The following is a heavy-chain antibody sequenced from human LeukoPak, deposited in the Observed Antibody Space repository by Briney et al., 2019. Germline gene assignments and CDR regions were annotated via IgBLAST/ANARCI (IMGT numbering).Heavy chain of an antibody. V-gene: IGHV3-48*01. J-gene: IGHJ3*02. CDR2: ISSSGSTI. Sequence: GGSLRLSCAASGFTFSSYSMTWVRQAPGKGLEWVSYISSSGSTIYYADSVKGRFTISRDNAKNSLYLQMNSLRAEDTAVYYCARRGVVVRKNAFDIWGQGTMVTVSS. CDR3: ARRGVVVRKNAFDI. CDR1: GFTFSSYS. D-gene: IGHD2-15*01.